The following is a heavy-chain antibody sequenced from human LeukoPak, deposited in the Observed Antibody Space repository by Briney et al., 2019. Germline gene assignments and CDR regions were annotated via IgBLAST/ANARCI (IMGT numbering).Heavy chain of an antibody. J-gene: IGHJ4*02. CDR2: IYSGGST. V-gene: IGHV3-66*01. CDR3: AKDRWLGEDYYFDY. D-gene: IGHD6-19*01. Sequence: GGSLRLSCAASGFTVSSNYMSWVRQAPGKGLEWVSVIYSGGSTYYADSVKGRFTISRDNSKNTLYLQMNSLRAEDTAVYYCAKDRWLGEDYYFDYWGQGTLVTVSS. CDR1: GFTVSSNY.